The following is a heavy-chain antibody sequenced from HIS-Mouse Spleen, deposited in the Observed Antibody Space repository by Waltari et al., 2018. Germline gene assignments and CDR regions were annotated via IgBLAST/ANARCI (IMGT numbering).Heavy chain of an antibody. D-gene: IGHD6-19*01. CDR2: IDWDDDK. V-gene: IGHV2-70*15. J-gene: IGHJ4*02. Sequence: QVTLRESGPALVKPTQTLTLTCTFSGFSLSTSGMCVSWIRQPPGKALEWLARIDWDDDKYYRTCLKTRHTISKETSKNQVVLTMTNMDPVDTATYYCSRIAEGYSSGWYAFDYWGQGTLVTVSS. CDR3: SRIAEGYSSGWYAFDY. CDR1: GFSLSTSGMC.